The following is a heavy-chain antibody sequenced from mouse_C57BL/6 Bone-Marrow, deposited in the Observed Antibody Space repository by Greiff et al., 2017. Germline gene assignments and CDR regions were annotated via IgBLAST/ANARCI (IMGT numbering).Heavy chain of an antibody. Sequence: VQLQQPGAELVKPGASVKLSCKASGYTFTSYWMHWVKQRPGQGLEWIGMIHPNSGSTNYNEKFKSKDTLTVDKSSSTAYMQLSSLTSEDSAVYYCARLLPLYYYAMDYWGQGTSVTVSS. CDR3: ARLLPLYYYAMDY. CDR1: GYTFTSYW. CDR2: IHPNSGST. J-gene: IGHJ4*01. V-gene: IGHV1-64*01. D-gene: IGHD1-1*01.